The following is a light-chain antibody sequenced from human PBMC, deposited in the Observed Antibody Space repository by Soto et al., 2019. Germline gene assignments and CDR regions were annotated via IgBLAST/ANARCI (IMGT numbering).Light chain of an antibody. V-gene: IGLV2-14*03. CDR1: SSDVGGYNF. J-gene: IGLJ1*01. CDR3: CSYTSSSTNV. Sequence: QSALTQPASVSGSPGQSITISCTGTSSDVGGYNFVSWYQRHPGKVPKLMIFDVNRRPSGVSDRFSGSKSGNTASLTISGLQAEDEGDYYCCSYTSSSTNVFGSGTKLTVL. CDR2: DVN.